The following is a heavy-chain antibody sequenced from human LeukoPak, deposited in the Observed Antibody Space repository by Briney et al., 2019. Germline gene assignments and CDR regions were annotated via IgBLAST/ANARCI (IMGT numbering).Heavy chain of an antibody. CDR1: GGSISSGDYY. J-gene: IGHJ4*02. CDR2: IYYSGST. D-gene: IGHD6-13*01. CDR3: ARHRSSSWYGPFDY. Sequence: SQTLSLTCTVSGGSISSGDYYWSWIRQPPGKGLEWIGYIYYSGSTNYNPSLKSRVTISVDTSKNQFSLKLSSVTAADTAVYYCARHRSSSWYGPFDYWGQGTLVTVSS. V-gene: IGHV4-30-4*08.